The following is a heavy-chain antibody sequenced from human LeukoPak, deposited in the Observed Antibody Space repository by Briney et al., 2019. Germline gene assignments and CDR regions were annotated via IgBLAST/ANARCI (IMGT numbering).Heavy chain of an antibody. CDR3: ARITTMVRGVLSY. D-gene: IGHD3-10*01. CDR2: MNPNSGNT. Sequence: ASVKVSCKASGYTFTSYDINWVRQATGQGLEWMGWMNPNSGNTGYAQKFQGGVTMTRNTSISTAYMELSSLRSEDTAVYYCARITTMVRGVLSYWGQGTLVTVSS. J-gene: IGHJ4*02. V-gene: IGHV1-8*01. CDR1: GYTFTSYD.